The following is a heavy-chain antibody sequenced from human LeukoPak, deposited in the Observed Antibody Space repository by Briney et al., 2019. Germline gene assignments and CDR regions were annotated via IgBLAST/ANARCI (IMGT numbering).Heavy chain of an antibody. CDR1: GXTFSSYG. V-gene: IGHV3-30*18. CDR2: ISYDGSNK. Sequence: GGSLRLSCAASGXTFSSYGMHWVRQAPGKGLEWEAVISYDGSNKYYADSVKGRFTISRDNSKNTLYLQMNSLRAEDTAVYYCAKDYYYYDSSRAFDIWGQGTMVTVSS. CDR3: AKDYYYYDSSRAFDI. J-gene: IGHJ3*02. D-gene: IGHD3-22*01.